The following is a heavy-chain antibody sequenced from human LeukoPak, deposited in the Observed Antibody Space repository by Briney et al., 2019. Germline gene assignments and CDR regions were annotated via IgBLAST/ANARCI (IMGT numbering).Heavy chain of an antibody. CDR2: ISSSGSTI. CDR3: ARDSSNILRFLEWSPDY. Sequence: PGGSLRLSCAASGFTFSDYYMSWIRQAPGKGLEWVSYISSSGSTICYADSVKGRFTISRDNAKNSLYLQMNSLRAEDTAVYYCARDSSNILRFLEWSPDYWGQGTLVTVSS. V-gene: IGHV3-11*04. D-gene: IGHD3-3*01. CDR1: GFTFSDYY. J-gene: IGHJ4*02.